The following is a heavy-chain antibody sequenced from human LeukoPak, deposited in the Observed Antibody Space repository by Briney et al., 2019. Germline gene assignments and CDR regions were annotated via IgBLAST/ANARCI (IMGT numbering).Heavy chain of an antibody. Sequence: PGGSLRLSCAASGFTFSTYGMHWVRQAPGKGPEVVAFIGCDGSYKNYADSVKGRFSISRDNSKNTLYLQMKSLRAEDTAVYYCARDGGIAAPTGAFDIWGQGTMVTVSS. CDR1: GFTFSTYG. J-gene: IGHJ3*02. D-gene: IGHD6-13*01. CDR2: IGCDGSYK. CDR3: ARDGGIAAPTGAFDI. V-gene: IGHV3-30*02.